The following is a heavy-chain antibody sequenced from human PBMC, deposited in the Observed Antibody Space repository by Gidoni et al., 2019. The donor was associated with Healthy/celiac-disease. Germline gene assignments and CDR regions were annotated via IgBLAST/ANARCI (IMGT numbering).Heavy chain of an antibody. CDR1: GGSASSGSYY. Sequence: QVQLQESGPGLVKPSETLSLTCPVPGGSASSGSYYWSWIRQPPGKGLEWIGYIYYSGSTNYNPSLKSRVTISVDTSKNQFSLKLSSVTAADTAVYYCARDAEVSYYYGMDVWGQGTTVTVSS. CDR3: ARDAEVSYYYGMDV. J-gene: IGHJ6*02. V-gene: IGHV4-61*01. CDR2: IYYSGST.